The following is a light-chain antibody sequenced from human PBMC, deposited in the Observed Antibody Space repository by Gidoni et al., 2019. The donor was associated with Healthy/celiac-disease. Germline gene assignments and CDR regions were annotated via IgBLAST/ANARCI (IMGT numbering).Light chain of an antibody. CDR3: AAWDDSLSGPVV. J-gene: IGLJ2*01. Sequence: QSVLTQPPSASGTPGPRVTISCSGSSSNIGSNYVYWYQHLPGPAPKLRIYRNNQRPSGVPDRFSGSKSGTSASLAISGLRSEDEADYYCAAWDDSLSGPVVFGGGTKLTVL. V-gene: IGLV1-47*01. CDR2: RNN. CDR1: SSNIGSNY.